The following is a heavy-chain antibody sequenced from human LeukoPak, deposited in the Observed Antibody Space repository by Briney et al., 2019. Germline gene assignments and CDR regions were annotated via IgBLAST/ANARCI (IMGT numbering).Heavy chain of an antibody. CDR1: GGSISSGGYY. D-gene: IGHD3-9*01. CDR2: IYYSGSA. V-gene: IGHV4-31*03. Sequence: PSETLSLTCTVSGGSISSGGYYWSWIRQHPGKGLEWIGYIYYSGSAYYNPSLKSRVTISVDTSKNQFSLKLSSVTAADTAVYYCARVSQHYDILTGYYRLFDYWGQGKLVTVSS. CDR3: ARVSQHYDILTGYYRLFDY. J-gene: IGHJ4*02.